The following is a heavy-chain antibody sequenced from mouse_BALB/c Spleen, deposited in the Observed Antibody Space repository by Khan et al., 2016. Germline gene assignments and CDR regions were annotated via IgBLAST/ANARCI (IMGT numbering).Heavy chain of an antibody. D-gene: IGHD2-14*01. Sequence: QVTLKESGPGILQPSQTLSLTCSFSGFSLSTSGTGVSWIRQPSGKGLEWLAHIYWDDDKRYNPSLMSRLTISTGTSSNQVFLNITSVDTADTATYYCARRGGNRHDLFTYWGQGTLVTVSA. CDR2: IYWDDDK. CDR3: ARRGGNRHDLFTY. J-gene: IGHJ3*01. V-gene: IGHV8-12*01. CDR1: GFSLSTSGTG.